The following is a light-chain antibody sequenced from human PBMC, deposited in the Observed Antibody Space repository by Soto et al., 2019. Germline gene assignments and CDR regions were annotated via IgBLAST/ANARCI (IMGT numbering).Light chain of an antibody. Sequence: EIVLTQSPAALSVSPGERVTLSCRASQGIGDTLAWYQQKPGQTPRLLIYDSSTRAIGIPIRFSGSRSGTEFNLTITGLQFEDFAVYYCQRYNNWPLTFGGGNKVEIK. CDR3: QRYNNWPLT. J-gene: IGKJ4*01. CDR1: QGIGDT. CDR2: DSS. V-gene: IGKV3-15*01.